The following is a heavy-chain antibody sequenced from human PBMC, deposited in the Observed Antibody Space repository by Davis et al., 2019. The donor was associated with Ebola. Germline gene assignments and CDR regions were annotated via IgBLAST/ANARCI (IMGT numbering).Heavy chain of an antibody. CDR1: GYTFTSYD. CDR2: MNPNSGNT. D-gene: IGHD4/OR15-4a*01. Sequence: ASVKVSCKASGYTFTSYDINWVRQATGQGLEWMGWMNPNSGNTGYAQKFQGRVTMTRDTSISTAYMELSRLRSDDTAVYYCARDQVQPALRSYGMDVWGQGTTVTVSS. J-gene: IGHJ6*02. CDR3: ARDQVQPALRSYGMDV. V-gene: IGHV1-8*01.